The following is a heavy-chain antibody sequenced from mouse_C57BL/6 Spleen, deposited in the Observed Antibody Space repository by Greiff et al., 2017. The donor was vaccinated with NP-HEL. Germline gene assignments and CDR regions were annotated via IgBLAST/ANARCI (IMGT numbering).Heavy chain of an antibody. J-gene: IGHJ2*01. V-gene: IGHV1-64*01. CDR3: ASLYYGSYYFDY. D-gene: IGHD1-1*01. Sequence: QVQLKQPGAELVKPGASVKLSCKASGYTFTSYWMHWVKQRPGQGLEWIGMIHPNSGSTNYHEKFKSKATLTVDKSSSTAYMQLSSLTSEDSAVYYCASLYYGSYYFDYWGQGTTLTVSS. CDR1: GYTFTSYW. CDR2: IHPNSGST.